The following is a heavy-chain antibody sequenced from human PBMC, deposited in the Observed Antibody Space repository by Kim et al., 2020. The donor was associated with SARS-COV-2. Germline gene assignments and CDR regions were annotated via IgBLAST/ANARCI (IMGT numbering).Heavy chain of an antibody. Sequence: SETLSLTCTVSGGSISSYYWSWIRQPPGKGLEWIGYIYYSGSTNYNPSPKSRGTISVDTSKNQFTLKLSSVTAADTSVYYCARTEGVSGFDYWGQGTLVTVSS. D-gene: IGHD1-26*01. V-gene: IGHV4-59*08. CDR3: ARTEGVSGFDY. CDR1: GGSISSYY. CDR2: IYYSGST. J-gene: IGHJ4*02.